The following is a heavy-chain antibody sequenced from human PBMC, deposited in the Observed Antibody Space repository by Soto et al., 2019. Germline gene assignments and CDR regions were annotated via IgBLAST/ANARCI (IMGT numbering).Heavy chain of an antibody. CDR2: IYWDDDK. V-gene: IGHV2-5*02. D-gene: IGHD3-22*01. Sequence: QITLKESGPTLVKPTQTLTLTCTFSGFSLSTSGVGVGWIRQPPGKALEWLALIYWDDDKRYSPSLKSRLTITKDTSKNQVVLTLTNMDPVDTATYYCAQYDRDYYYYGMDVWGQGTTVTVSS. CDR1: GFSLSTSGVG. CDR3: AQYDRDYYYYGMDV. J-gene: IGHJ6*02.